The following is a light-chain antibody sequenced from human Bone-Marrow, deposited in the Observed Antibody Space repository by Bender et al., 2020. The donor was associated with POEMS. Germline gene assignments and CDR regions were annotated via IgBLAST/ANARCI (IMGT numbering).Light chain of an antibody. Sequence: QSALTQPASVSGSPGQSITISCTGTSSDVGAYNYVSWYQQHPGKVPKLMIYDVSNRPSGVSYRFSASWSGNTTSLTISGLQPEDDGIYYCSSFTNSVLFGGGTKLTVL. V-gene: IGLV2-14*03. CDR2: DVS. CDR3: SSFTNSVL. J-gene: IGLJ2*01. CDR1: SSDVGAYNY.